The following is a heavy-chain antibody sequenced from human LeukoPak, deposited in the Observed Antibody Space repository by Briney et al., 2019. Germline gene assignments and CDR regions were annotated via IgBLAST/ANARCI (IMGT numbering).Heavy chain of an antibody. CDR1: GYTFSDYY. CDR3: ARGGGSGGSCYGCLDY. V-gene: IGHV1-2*02. D-gene: IGHD2-15*01. CDR2: ISPNNGGT. Sequence: ASVKVSCKASGYTFSDYYIHWVRQAPGQGLEWMGWISPNNGGTKYAQKFQDRVTMTRDTSISTAFLDLSRLRSDDTAVYYCARGGGSGGSCYGCLDYWGQGTLVTVSS. J-gene: IGHJ4*02.